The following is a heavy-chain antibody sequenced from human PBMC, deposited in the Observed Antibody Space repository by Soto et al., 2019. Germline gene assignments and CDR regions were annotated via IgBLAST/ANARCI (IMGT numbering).Heavy chain of an antibody. V-gene: IGHV3-30*02. J-gene: IGHJ4*02. CDR2: IWYDGSNK. CDR3: AKDVYYDFWSGTYFDY. D-gene: IGHD3-3*01. Sequence: GGSLRLSCTASGFTFSSHGLHWVRQAPGKGLEWVAVIWYDGSNKYYADSVKGRFTISRDNSKNTLYLQMNSLRAEDTAVYYCAKDVYYDFWSGTYFDYWGQGTLVTVSS. CDR1: GFTFSSHG.